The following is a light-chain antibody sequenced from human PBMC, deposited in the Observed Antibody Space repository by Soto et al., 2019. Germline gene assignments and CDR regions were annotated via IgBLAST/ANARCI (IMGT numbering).Light chain of an antibody. CDR2: AAS. Sequence: DIQMTQSPSSLSASVGDRVTLACRASQGINNYLNWYQQKPGKAPKLLMYAASNLQSGVPSRFSGSGSGTYFTLTISSLQPEDSATYSCQQTYTTPYTFGQGTKLEIK. CDR3: QQTYTTPYT. V-gene: IGKV1-39*01. CDR1: QGINNY. J-gene: IGKJ2*01.